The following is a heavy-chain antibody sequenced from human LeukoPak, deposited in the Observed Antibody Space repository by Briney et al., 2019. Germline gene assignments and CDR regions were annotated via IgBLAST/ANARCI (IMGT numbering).Heavy chain of an antibody. Sequence: SETLSLTCTVSGDSTSSSSYYWGWIRQPPGTGLEWIGSIYYSGSAFYNPSLKSRVAISVDTSKNHFSLKLSSVTTAHTAVYYCARQVGYFSYYMDVWGKGTTVTVSS. J-gene: IGHJ6*03. CDR1: GDSTSSSSYY. CDR3: ARQVGYFSYYMDV. D-gene: IGHD1-26*01. CDR2: IYYSGSA. V-gene: IGHV4-39*01.